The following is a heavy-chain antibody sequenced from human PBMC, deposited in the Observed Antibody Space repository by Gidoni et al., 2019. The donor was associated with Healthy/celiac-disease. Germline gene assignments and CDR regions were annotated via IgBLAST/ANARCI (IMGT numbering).Heavy chain of an antibody. Sequence: EVPLLESVGRLVQPGASLRLSCAASGFTFSSYAMSWVRQAPGQGLEWVSAISGSGGSTYYADSVKGRFTISRDNSKNTLYLQMNSLRAEETAVYYCAKGEVTYYWGQGTLVNVSS. CDR2: ISGSGGST. D-gene: IGHD1-26*01. CDR1: GFTFSSYA. J-gene: IGHJ4*02. CDR3: AKGEVTYY. V-gene: IGHV3-23*01.